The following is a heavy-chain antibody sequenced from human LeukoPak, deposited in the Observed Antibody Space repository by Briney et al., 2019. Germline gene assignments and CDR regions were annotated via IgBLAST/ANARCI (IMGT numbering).Heavy chain of an antibody. CDR3: VCASGAFDI. Sequence: GGSLRLSCTTSGFTFSDYAVSWVRQAPGKGLEWIGFIRKKANGGTTEYAASVKGRFTISRDDSKTIAHLQMSSLKTEDTAVYSGVCASGAFDISGERKILTVSS. CDR2: IRKKANGGTT. J-gene: IGHJ3*02. CDR1: GFTFSDYA. D-gene: IGHD2-21*01. V-gene: IGHV3-49*04.